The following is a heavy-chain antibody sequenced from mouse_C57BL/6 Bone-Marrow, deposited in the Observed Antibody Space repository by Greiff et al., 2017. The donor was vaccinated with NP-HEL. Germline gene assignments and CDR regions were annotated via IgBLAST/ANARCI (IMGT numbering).Heavy chain of an antibody. CDR2: IHPNSGST. V-gene: IGHV1-64*01. Sequence: VQLQQSGAELVKPGASVKLSCKASGYTFTSYWMHWVKQRPGQGLEWIGMIHPNSGSTNYNEKFKSKATLTVDKSSSNAYMQLSSLTSEDSAVYYCARRSAPAWFAYWGQGTLVTVSA. J-gene: IGHJ3*01. CDR3: ARRSAPAWFAY. CDR1: GYTFTSYW.